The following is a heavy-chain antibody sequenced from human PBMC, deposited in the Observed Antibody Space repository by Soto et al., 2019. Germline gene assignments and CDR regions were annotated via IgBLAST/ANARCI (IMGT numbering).Heavy chain of an antibody. J-gene: IGHJ2*01. CDR2: ISSSSSYI. Sequence: EVQLVESGGGLVKPGGSLSLSCAAPGFTFSTYRMNWARQPPGKGLEWVSSISSSSSYIYYADSVKGRFTTSRDNAKNSLYLHLNSLRAEDTALYYCAGDQADNWYFDLWGRGTLVTVSS. CDR3: AGDQADNWYFDL. V-gene: IGHV3-21*01. D-gene: IGHD6-19*01. CDR1: GFTFSTYR.